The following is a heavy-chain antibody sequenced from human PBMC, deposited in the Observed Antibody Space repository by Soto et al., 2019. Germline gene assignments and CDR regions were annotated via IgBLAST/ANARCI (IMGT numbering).Heavy chain of an antibody. CDR1: GGSISNHY. CDR2: IYYTGNT. D-gene: IGHD6-19*01. Sequence: QVQLQESGPGLVKPSETLSLTCTVSGGSISNHYWSWIRQPPGKGLEWIGYIYYTGNTVYNPSLKSRVTISVATSKNQVSLKLNSVTAADPAVYFCARGGWSLDYWGKGTLVTVSS. J-gene: IGHJ4*02. CDR3: ARGGWSLDY. V-gene: IGHV4-59*11.